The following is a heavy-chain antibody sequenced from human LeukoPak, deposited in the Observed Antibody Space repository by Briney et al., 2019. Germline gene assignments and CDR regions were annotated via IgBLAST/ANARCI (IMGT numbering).Heavy chain of an antibody. CDR3: ARDLGASTVIFFDY. CDR2: ISAYNGNT. V-gene: IGHV1-18*01. D-gene: IGHD4-17*01. J-gene: IGHJ4*02. CDR1: GYTFTSYG. Sequence: APVKVSCKASGYTFTSYGISWVRQAPGQGLEWMGWISAYNGNTNYAQKFQGRVTMTTDTSTSTAYMDLRSLRSDDTAVYYCARDLGASTVIFFDYWGPGTLVTVSS.